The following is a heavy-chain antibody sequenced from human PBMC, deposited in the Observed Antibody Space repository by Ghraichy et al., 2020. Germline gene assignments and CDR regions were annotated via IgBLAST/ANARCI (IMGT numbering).Heavy chain of an antibody. J-gene: IGHJ4*02. V-gene: IGHV4-34*01. Sequence: SQTLSLTCAVYGGSFSGYYWSWIRQPPGKGLEWIGEINHSGSTNYNPSLKSRVTISVDTSKNQFSLKLSSVTAADTAVYYCARRRAAAPFDYWGQGTLVTVSS. D-gene: IGHD6-13*01. CDR3: ARRRAAAPFDY. CDR1: GGSFSGYY. CDR2: INHSGST.